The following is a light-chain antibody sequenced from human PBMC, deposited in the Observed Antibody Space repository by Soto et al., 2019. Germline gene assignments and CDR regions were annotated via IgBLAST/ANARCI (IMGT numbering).Light chain of an antibody. V-gene: IGLV2-8*01. Sequence: QSALTQPPSASGSPGQSVTISSTATSSDIGGYNYVSWYQQHPGKAPKLMIYEVTKRPSGVPDRFSGSKSGYTASLTVSGLQAEDEADYYCCSHTGSNNFVVFGGGTKVTVL. CDR3: CSHTGSNNFVV. CDR1: SSDIGGYNY. CDR2: EVT. J-gene: IGLJ2*01.